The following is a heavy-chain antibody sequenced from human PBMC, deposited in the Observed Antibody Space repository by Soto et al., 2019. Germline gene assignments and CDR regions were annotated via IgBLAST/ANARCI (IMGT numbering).Heavy chain of an antibody. V-gene: IGHV4-39*01. Sequence: SETLSLTCTVSGGSISSSSYYWGWIRQPPGKGLEWIGSIYYSGSTYYNPSLKSRVTISVDTSKNQFSLKLSSVTAADTAVYYCARLSRVGANFDYWGQGTLVTVSS. CDR2: IYYSGST. D-gene: IGHD1-26*01. J-gene: IGHJ4*02. CDR3: ARLSRVGANFDY. CDR1: GGSISSSSYY.